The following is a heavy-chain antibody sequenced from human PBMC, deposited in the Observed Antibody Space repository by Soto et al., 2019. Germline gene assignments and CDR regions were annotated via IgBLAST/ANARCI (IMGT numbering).Heavy chain of an antibody. CDR1: GFTFSRYW. J-gene: IGHJ6*02. CDR2: IDSGGSTT. D-gene: IGHD6-19*01. CDR3: ASPYMYSSGLDFYGMDV. Sequence: EVQLVESGGGLVQPGGSLRLSCAASGFTFSRYWMHWVRQAPGKGLVWLSRIDSGGSTTYYADSVKGRFTISRDNDKDTVYLQMNSLRAEDTAVYYCASPYMYSSGLDFYGMDVWGQGTTVTVSS. V-gene: IGHV3-74*01.